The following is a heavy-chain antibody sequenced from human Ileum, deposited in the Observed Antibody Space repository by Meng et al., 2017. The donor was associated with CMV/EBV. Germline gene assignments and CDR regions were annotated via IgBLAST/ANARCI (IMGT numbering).Heavy chain of an antibody. Sequence: GESLKISCTGSGFKFGDYAMNRVRQAPGKGLEWVGFIRSKAYGATVENAASVRGRFIISRDDSTSTAYLQMNSLRIEDTAVYYCARDGTVTDYFDYWGQGVLVTVSS. CDR3: ARDGTVTDYFDY. J-gene: IGHJ4*02. CDR1: GFKFGDYA. CDR2: IRSKAYGATV. D-gene: IGHD4-17*01. V-gene: IGHV3-49*04.